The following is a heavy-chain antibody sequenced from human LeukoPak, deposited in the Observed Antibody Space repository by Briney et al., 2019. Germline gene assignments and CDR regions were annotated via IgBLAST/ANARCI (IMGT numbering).Heavy chain of an antibody. V-gene: IGHV3-48*04. CDR3: AREIYSGYDY. J-gene: IGHJ4*02. CDR1: GFIFSTYS. CDR2: ISGTTSTT. Sequence: GGSLRLSCAASGFIFSTYSMNWVRQAPGKGLEWVSYISGTTSTTYYADSVKSRFTTSRDNADNSLYLQMNSLRAEDTAVYYCAREIYSGYDYWGQGTLVTVSS. D-gene: IGHD5-12*01.